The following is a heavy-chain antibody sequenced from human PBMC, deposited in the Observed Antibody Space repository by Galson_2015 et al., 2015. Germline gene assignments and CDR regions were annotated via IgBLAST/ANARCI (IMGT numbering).Heavy chain of an antibody. CDR1: GFTFGTYE. D-gene: IGHD3-22*01. Sequence: SLRLSCAASGFTFGTYEMNWVRQAPGKGLEWISYISPSGSTIYYTDSVKGRFTISRDNAKNSLYLQTNSLRAEDTAVYYCARALFLYHYDSSGYYNHLDYWGQGTLVTVSS. CDR3: ARALFLYHYDSSGYYNHLDY. CDR2: ISPSGSTI. V-gene: IGHV3-48*03. J-gene: IGHJ4*02.